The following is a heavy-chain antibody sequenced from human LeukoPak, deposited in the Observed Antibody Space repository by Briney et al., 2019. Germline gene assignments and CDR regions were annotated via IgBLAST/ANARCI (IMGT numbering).Heavy chain of an antibody. J-gene: IGHJ4*02. CDR1: GGSISSSSYY. Sequence: SETLSLTCTVSGGSISSSSYYWGWLRQPPGKGLEWIGSIYYSGSTYYNPSLKSRVTISVDTSKNQFSLKLSSVTAADTAVYYCARPGYSSGWFSWFDYWGQGTLVTVSS. CDR3: ARPGYSSGWFSWFDY. CDR2: IYYSGST. D-gene: IGHD6-19*01. V-gene: IGHV4-39*01.